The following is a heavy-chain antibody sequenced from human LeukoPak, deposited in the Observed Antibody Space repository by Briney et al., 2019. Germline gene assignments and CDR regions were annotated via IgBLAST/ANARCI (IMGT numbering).Heavy chain of an antibody. Sequence: GGSLRLSCAASGFTFSSYAMHWVRQAPGKGLEYVSAISSNGGSTYYANSVKGRFTISRDNSKNTLYLQMGSLRAEDMAVYYCARDSGIAAAGFGDYYMDVWGKGTTVTVSS. V-gene: IGHV3-64*01. D-gene: IGHD6-13*01. CDR1: GFTFSSYA. J-gene: IGHJ6*03. CDR3: ARDSGIAAAGFGDYYMDV. CDR2: ISSNGGST.